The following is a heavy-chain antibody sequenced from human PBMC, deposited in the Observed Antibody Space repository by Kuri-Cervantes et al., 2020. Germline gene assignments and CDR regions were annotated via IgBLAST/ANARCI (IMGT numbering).Heavy chain of an antibody. V-gene: IGHV4-34*01. CDR1: GGSFSGYY. CDR2: INHSGST. CDR3: ARTTTTVTTLPHDY. J-gene: IGHJ4*02. Sequence: SETLSLTCAVYGGSFSGYYWSWIRQPPGKGLEWIGEINHSGSTNYNPSLKSRVTISVDTSKNQFSLKLSSVTAADTAVYYCARTTTTVTTLPHDYWGQGTLVTVSS. D-gene: IGHD4-17*01.